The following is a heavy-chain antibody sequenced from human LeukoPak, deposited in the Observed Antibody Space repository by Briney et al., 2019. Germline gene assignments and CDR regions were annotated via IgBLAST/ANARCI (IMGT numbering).Heavy chain of an antibody. CDR2: IRFDGSSK. Sequence: GGSLRLSCAASGLRFSNYGMHWVRQAPGKGLEWVAFIRFDGSSKYFADSVRGRFIISRDNFQNTLILQMNNLKVEDTAVYYCAKVRVDTAMVDAFDIWGQGTRVVVSS. V-gene: IGHV3-30*02. J-gene: IGHJ3*02. D-gene: IGHD5-18*01. CDR1: GLRFSNYG. CDR3: AKVRVDTAMVDAFDI.